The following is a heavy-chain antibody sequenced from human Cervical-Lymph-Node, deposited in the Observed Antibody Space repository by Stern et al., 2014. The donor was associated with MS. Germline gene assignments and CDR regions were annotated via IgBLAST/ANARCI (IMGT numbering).Heavy chain of an antibody. CDR1: GYTFTNYY. D-gene: IGHD6-19*01. Sequence: QVQLVESGAEVKKPGASVKVSCKASGYTFTNYYMPWVRQAPGKGLEWMGLINPSGGSTSYAQKFQGRVTMTRDTSTSTVYMELSSLRSEDTAVYYCAREVAGHRLGMMDVWGQGTTVTVSS. V-gene: IGHV1-46*01. CDR3: AREVAGHRLGMMDV. CDR2: INPSGGST. J-gene: IGHJ6*02.